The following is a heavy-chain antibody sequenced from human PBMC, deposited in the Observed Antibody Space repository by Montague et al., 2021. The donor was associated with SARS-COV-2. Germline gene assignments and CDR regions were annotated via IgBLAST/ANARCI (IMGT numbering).Heavy chain of an antibody. Sequence: SETLSLTCAVYGGSFSGYHWSWIRQPPGEGLEWIGEINQSGDTNYNPSLKSRVTISLDTSKNQLSLKLSSVTAADTAIYYCARSAMIRGVFTSWFDPWGQGTLVTVSS. CDR2: INQSGDT. J-gene: IGHJ5*02. D-gene: IGHD3-10*01. V-gene: IGHV4-34*01. CDR3: ARSAMIRGVFTSWFDP. CDR1: GGSFSGYH.